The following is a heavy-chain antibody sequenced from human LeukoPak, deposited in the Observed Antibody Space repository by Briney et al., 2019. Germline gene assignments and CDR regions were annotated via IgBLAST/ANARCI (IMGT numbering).Heavy chain of an antibody. V-gene: IGHV1-18*01. D-gene: IGHD3-10*01. J-gene: IGHJ3*02. CDR3: ARDYYGSRSYYIHVFDI. CDR1: GYTFTSYG. CDR2: ISAYNGNT. Sequence: ASVKVSCKASGYTFTSYGISWVRQAPGQGLEWMGWISAYNGNTNYAQKLQGRVTMTTDTSTSTAYMELRSLRSDDTAVYYCARDYYGSRSYYIHVFDIWGQGTMVTVSS.